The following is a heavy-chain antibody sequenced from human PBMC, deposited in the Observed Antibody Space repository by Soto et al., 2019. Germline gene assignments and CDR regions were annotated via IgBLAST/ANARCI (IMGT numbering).Heavy chain of an antibody. V-gene: IGHV1-8*01. Sequence: QVQLVQSGAEVKKPGASVKVSCRASGYTSTGYVLTWVRQATGQGPEWMGWRNPNRGNTGYAQKFQGRVTRSRNTSISTAYMELSSLTSDDTAVYYCARAVPAAKLNMDVWGKGTTVTVSS. CDR2: RNPNRGNT. D-gene: IGHD2-2*01. CDR3: ARAVPAAKLNMDV. J-gene: IGHJ6*03. CDR1: GYTSTGYV.